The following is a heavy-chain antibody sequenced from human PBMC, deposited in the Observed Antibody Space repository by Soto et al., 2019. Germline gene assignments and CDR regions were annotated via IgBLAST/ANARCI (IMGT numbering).Heavy chain of an antibody. CDR1: GFTFSSYG. V-gene: IGHV3-33*01. J-gene: IGHJ4*02. CDR3: AREGEVVAARPGEYDY. CDR2: IWYDGSNK. D-gene: IGHD6-6*01. Sequence: PGGSLRLSCAASGFTFSSYGMHWVRQAPGKGLEWVAVIWYDGSNKYYADSVKGRFTISRDNSKNTLYLQMNSLRAEDTAVYYCAREGEVVAARPGEYDYWGQGTLVTVSS.